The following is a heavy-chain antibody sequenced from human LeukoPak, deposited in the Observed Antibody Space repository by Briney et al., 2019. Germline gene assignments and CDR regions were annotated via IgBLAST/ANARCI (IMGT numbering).Heavy chain of an antibody. V-gene: IGHV3-48*01. J-gene: IGHJ4*02. CDR1: GFTFSRYR. CDR3: ARDERLLSFLK. Sequence: GGSLRLSCAASGFTFSRYRMNWVRQAPGKGLEWVSYISSSSSTIYYADSVKGRFTISRDNAKNSLYLQMNSLRAEDTAVYYCARDERLLSFLKWGQGTLVTVSS. D-gene: IGHD3-3*01. CDR2: ISSSSSTI.